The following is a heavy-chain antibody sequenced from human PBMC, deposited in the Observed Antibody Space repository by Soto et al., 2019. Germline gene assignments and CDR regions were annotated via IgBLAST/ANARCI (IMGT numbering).Heavy chain of an antibody. D-gene: IGHD2-2*01. CDR1: AFTFGNYW. CDR2: IKQDGSEK. V-gene: IGHV3-7*04. CDR3: ARASSSTSGAIDY. Sequence: EVQLVESGGGLVQPGGSLRLSCAASAFTFGNYWMSWGRQAPGKGLECVAKIKQDGSEKYYVETVKGRFTISRDNAKNSVYLQMNSRTVEDTAMYYCARASSSTSGAIDYWGQGTLVTVSS. J-gene: IGHJ4*02.